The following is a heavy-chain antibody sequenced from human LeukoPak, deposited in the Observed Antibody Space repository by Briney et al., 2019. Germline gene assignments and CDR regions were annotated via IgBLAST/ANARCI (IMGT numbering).Heavy chain of an antibody. J-gene: IGHJ6*02. CDR2: INHSGST. Sequence: NTSETLSLTRAVYGGSFSGYYWSWIRQPPGKGLEWIGEINHSGSTNYNPSLKSRVTISVDTSKNQFSLKLSSVTAADTAVYYCARGRLVFFYGMDVWGQGTTVTVSS. CDR3: ARGRLVFFYGMDV. CDR1: GGSFSGYY. V-gene: IGHV4-34*01. D-gene: IGHD3-3*01.